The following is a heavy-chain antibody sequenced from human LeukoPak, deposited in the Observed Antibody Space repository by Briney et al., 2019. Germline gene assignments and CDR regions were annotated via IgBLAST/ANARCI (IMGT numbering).Heavy chain of an antibody. J-gene: IGHJ4*02. V-gene: IGHV3-23*01. CDR3: AKQLGYCSDGSCYFPY. Sequence: PGGSLRLSCGASGFSFRSYWMHWVRQAPGKGLEWVSAISNNGGYTYYADSVQGRFTISRDNSKSTLCLQMNSLRAEDTAVYYCAKQLGYCSDGSCYFPYWGQGTLVTVSS. CDR2: ISNNGGYT. D-gene: IGHD2-15*01. CDR1: GFSFRSYW.